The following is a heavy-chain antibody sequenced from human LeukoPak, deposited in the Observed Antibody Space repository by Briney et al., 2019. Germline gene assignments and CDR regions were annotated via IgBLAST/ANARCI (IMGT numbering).Heavy chain of an antibody. CDR3: ARRAIGHTVAVFDL. CDR2: TYYRSKWYI. CDR1: GDSVSRNTAS. D-gene: IGHD6-19*01. J-gene: IGHJ4*02. Sequence: SQTLSLTCAISGDSVSRNTASWNWIRQSPSRGLEWLGRTYYRSKWYIDYAVSVRSRATINPDTSNNHLSLQLNSLIPKNTAVYYCARRAIGHTVAVFDLWGQGTQVTVSS. V-gene: IGHV6-1*01.